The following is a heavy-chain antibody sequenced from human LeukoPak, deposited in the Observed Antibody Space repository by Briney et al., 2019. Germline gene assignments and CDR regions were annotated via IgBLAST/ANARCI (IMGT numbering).Heavy chain of an antibody. Sequence: SETLSLTCTVSGGSISSYYWSWIRQPPGKGLEWIGYIYYSGSTNYNPSLKSRVTISVDTSKNQFSLKLSSVTAADTAVYYCAKSLGYYGAHFDCWGQGTLVTVSS. J-gene: IGHJ4*02. D-gene: IGHD3-22*01. V-gene: IGHV4-59*08. CDR1: GGSISSYY. CDR2: IYYSGST. CDR3: AKSLGYYGAHFDC.